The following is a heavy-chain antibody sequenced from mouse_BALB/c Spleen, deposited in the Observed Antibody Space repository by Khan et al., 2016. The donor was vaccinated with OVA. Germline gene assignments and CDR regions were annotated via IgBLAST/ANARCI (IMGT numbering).Heavy chain of an antibody. CDR3: ARSITTSDGEYYAMDY. V-gene: IGHV5-6*01. J-gene: IGHJ4*01. Sequence: EVELVESGGDLVNPGGSLKLSCAASGFTFSSYGMSWVRQTPDKRLEWVATISSGGHYTYFPDSVRGRFTISRDNAKNTLYLQMSSLKSEDTAMYYCARSITTSDGEYYAMDYWGQGTSVTVSS. D-gene: IGHD1-1*01. CDR1: GFTFSSYG. CDR2: ISSGGHYT.